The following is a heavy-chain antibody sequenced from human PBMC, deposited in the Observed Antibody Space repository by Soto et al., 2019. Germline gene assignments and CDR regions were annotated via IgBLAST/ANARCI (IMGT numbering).Heavy chain of an antibody. J-gene: IGHJ6*02. CDR2: INPNSGDT. Sequence: ASVKVSCKASGYIFSDYYMHWVRQAPGQGLEWMGWINPNSGDTNFAQKFQGWVTLTRDTSINTAYMELSRLTADDTAGYYCAKSFDSSIAAARLTYYYNRDVWGQ. V-gene: IGHV1-2*04. CDR3: AKSFDSSIAAARLTYYYNRDV. D-gene: IGHD6-13*01. CDR1: GYIFSDYY.